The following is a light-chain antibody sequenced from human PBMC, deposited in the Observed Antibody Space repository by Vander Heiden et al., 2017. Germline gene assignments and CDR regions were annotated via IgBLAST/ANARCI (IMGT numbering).Light chain of an antibody. CDR3: QQSYSTPRT. CDR2: AAS. J-gene: IGKJ4*02. V-gene: IGKV1-39*01. Sequence: DIQMTQPPSSLSASVGDRVTITCRASQGISSYLIWYQQKPGKAPNLLIYAASTLQSGVPSRFSGGGYGTDFTLTISSLQPEDFATYYCQQSYSTPRTFGRGTKVDIK. CDR1: QGISSY.